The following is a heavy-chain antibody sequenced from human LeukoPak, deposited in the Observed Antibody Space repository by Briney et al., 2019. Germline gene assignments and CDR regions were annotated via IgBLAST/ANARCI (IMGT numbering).Heavy chain of an antibody. Sequence: GGSLRLSCAASRFTFSDYYMSWIRQAPGKGLEWVSYISSSGSTIYYADSVKGRFTISRDNAKNSLYLQMYSLRAEDTAVYYCARTAMVAAVFDYWGQGTLVTVSS. CDR1: RFTFSDYY. V-gene: IGHV3-11*01. D-gene: IGHD5-18*01. CDR2: ISSSGSTI. J-gene: IGHJ4*02. CDR3: ARTAMVAAVFDY.